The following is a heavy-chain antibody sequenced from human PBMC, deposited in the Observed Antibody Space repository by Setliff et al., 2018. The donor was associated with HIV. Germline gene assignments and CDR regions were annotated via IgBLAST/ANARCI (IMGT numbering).Heavy chain of an antibody. J-gene: IGHJ3*01. D-gene: IGHD3-22*01. Sequence: PGGSLRLSCTASGFTFGDYAMNWVRQAPGKGLEWVGFIRSKSYGGTTEYAASVKGRFTISRADSGSVAYLQMNSLKTEDTAVYRCTFDSTGFHAFDVWGQGTMVTVSS. V-gene: IGHV3-49*04. CDR2: IRSKSYGGTT. CDR1: GFTFGDYA. CDR3: TFDSTGFHAFDV.